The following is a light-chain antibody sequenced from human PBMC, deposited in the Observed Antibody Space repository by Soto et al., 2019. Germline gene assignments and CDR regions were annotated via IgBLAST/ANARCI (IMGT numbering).Light chain of an antibody. J-gene: IGLJ2*01. CDR3: SSFVGTSILVV. Sequence: QSALTQPASVSGSPGQSITISCTGTSSDVGRFNYVSWYQQHPGNPPKLKIFDVTRRPSGVSNRFSGSKSGNAASLTISGLQAEDEANYYCSSFVGTSILVVFGGGTKLTVL. V-gene: IGLV2-14*01. CDR1: SSDVGRFNY. CDR2: DVT.